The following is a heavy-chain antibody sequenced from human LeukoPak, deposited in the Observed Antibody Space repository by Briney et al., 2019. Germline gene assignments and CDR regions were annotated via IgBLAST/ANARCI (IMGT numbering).Heavy chain of an antibody. CDR1: GGSISSSSYY. CDR3: ARRRVGRGSGSYYNFFDY. J-gene: IGHJ4*02. V-gene: IGHV4-39*01. CDR2: IYYSGST. Sequence: PSETLSLTCTVSGGSISSSSYYWGWIRQPPGKGLEWIGSIYYSGSTYYNPSLKSRVTISVDTSKNQFSLKLSSVTAADPAVYYCARRRVGRGSGSYYNFFDYWGQGTLVTVSS. D-gene: IGHD3-10*01.